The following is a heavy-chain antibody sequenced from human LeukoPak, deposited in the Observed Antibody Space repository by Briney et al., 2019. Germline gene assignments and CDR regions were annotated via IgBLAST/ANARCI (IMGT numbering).Heavy chain of an antibody. CDR3: ARQRDYYDSSGQSDFDS. J-gene: IGHJ4*02. D-gene: IGHD3-22*01. V-gene: IGHV4-59*08. Sequence: SETLSLTCTVSGGSISSYYWSWIRQAPGKGLEWIGYIYYSGSTNYNPSLRSRVSISVDTSKNQFSLKLSSVTAADTAFYYCARQRDYYDSSGQSDFDSWGQGALVTVSS. CDR2: IYYSGST. CDR1: GGSISSYY.